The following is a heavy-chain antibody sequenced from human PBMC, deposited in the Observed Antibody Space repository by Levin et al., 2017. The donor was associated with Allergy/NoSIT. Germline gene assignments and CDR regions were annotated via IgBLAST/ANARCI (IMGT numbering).Heavy chain of an antibody. CDR3: ESRQY. CDR2: ISDSGDST. V-gene: IGHV3-23*01. CDR1: GLIFSDYA. J-gene: IGHJ4*02. Sequence: GGSLRLSCEVSGLIFSDYAMSWVRQAPGKGLDWVSTISDSGDSTYYADSVKGRFTISRDNSKHRLYLQMNSLRAEATALYYCESRQYWGQGTMVTVSS.